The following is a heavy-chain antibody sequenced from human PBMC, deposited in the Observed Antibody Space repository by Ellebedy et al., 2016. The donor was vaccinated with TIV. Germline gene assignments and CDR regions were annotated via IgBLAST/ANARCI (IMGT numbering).Heavy chain of an antibody. CDR2: IYYSGST. CDR3: ARLPDYELSFDP. D-gene: IGHD4-17*01. J-gene: IGHJ5*02. CDR1: GGSISSYY. V-gene: IGHV4-59*08. Sequence: MPGGSLRLSCTVSGGSISSYYWSWIRQPPGKGLEWIGYIYYSGSTNYNPSLKSRVTISVDTSKNQFSLKLSSVTAADTAVYYCARLPDYELSFDPWGQGTLVTVSS.